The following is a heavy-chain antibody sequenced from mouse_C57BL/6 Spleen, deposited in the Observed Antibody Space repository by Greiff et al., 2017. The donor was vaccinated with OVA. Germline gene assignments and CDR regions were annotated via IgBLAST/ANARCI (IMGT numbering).Heavy chain of an antibody. D-gene: IGHD2-5*01. V-gene: IGHV5-17*01. CDR1: GFTFSDYG. CDR2: ISSGSSTI. Sequence: EVMLVESGGGLVKPGGSLKLSCAASGFTFSDYGLHWVRQAPEKGLEWVAYISSGSSTIYYADTVKGRFTISRDNAKNTLFLQMTSMRAEDTVMYYCATYSNFYAMDYWGQGTSVTVSS. J-gene: IGHJ4*01. CDR3: ATYSNFYAMDY.